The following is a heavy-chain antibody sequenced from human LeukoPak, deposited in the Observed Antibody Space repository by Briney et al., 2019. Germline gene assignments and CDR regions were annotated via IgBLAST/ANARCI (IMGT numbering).Heavy chain of an antibody. CDR3: AREGGDGYNYFDY. D-gene: IGHD5-24*01. V-gene: IGHV1-2*02. Sequence: ASVKVSCKASGYTFTGYYMHWVRQAPGQGLEWMGWINPNSGGTNYAQKFQGRVTMTRDTPISTAYMELSRLRSDDTAVYYCAREGGDGYNYFDYWGQGTLVTVSS. J-gene: IGHJ4*02. CDR1: GYTFTGYY. CDR2: INPNSGGT.